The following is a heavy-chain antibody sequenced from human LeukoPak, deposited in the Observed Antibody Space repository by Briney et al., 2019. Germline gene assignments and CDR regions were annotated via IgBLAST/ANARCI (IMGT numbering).Heavy chain of an antibody. J-gene: IGHJ4*02. CDR2: INAGNGNT. Sequence: ASVKVSCKASGHTFTSYAMHWVRQAPGQRLEWMGWINAGNGNTKYSQEFQGRVTITRDTSASTAYMELSSLRSEDMAVYYCARAPGSYYVFDYWGQGTLVTVSS. V-gene: IGHV1-3*03. CDR3: ARAPGSYYVFDY. D-gene: IGHD1-26*01. CDR1: GHTFTSYA.